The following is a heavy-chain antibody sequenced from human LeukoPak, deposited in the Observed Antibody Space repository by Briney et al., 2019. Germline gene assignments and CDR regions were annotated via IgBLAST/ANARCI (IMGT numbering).Heavy chain of an antibody. J-gene: IGHJ4*02. V-gene: IGHV3-21*01. D-gene: IGHD2-15*01. CDR3: ARGKDCSGGSCYSGTRTNDY. CDR1: GFTFSSYS. CDR2: ISSSSSYI. Sequence: PRGSLRLSCAASGFTFSSYSMNWVRQAPGKGLEWVSSISSSSSYIYYADSVKGRFTISRDNAKNSLYLQMNSLRAEDPAVYYCARGKDCSGGSCYSGTRTNDYWGQGTLVTVSS.